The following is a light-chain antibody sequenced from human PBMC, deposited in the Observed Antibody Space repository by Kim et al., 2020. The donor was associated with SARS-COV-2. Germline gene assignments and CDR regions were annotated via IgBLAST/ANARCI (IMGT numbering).Light chain of an antibody. CDR1: SSDVGGYNY. J-gene: IGLJ2*01. CDR2: DVS. V-gene: IGLV2-11*01. Sequence: SPGQSVTISCTVTSSDVGGYNYVSWYQQHPGKAPKLMIYDVSKRPSGVPDRFSGSKSGNTASLTISGLQAEDEADYYCCSYAGSVVFGGGTQLTVL. CDR3: CSYAGSVV.